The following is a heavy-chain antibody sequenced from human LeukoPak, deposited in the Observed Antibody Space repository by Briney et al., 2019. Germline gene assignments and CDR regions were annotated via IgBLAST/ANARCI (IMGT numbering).Heavy chain of an antibody. Sequence: ASVKVSCKASEYTFTGYYIQWMRQAPGQGLEWMGWINPQNGGTKSAQKFQDRVTLTRDTSNNTAYMELTGLRSDDTAVYYCARDGEGADERGDYWGQGTLVTVSS. V-gene: IGHV1-2*02. J-gene: IGHJ4*02. CDR3: ARDGEGADERGDY. CDR1: EYTFTGYY. D-gene: IGHD3-16*01. CDR2: INPQNGGT.